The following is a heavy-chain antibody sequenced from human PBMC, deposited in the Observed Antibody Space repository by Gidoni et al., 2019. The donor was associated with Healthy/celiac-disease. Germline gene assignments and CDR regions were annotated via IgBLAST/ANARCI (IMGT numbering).Heavy chain of an antibody. CDR3: ARGGYDFWSGPEYFQH. J-gene: IGHJ1*01. CDR2: ISSSSSTI. V-gene: IGHV3-48*02. D-gene: IGHD3-3*01. CDR1: GFTFSSYS. Sequence: EVQLVESGGGLVQPGGSLRLSCAASGFTFSSYSMNWVRQAPGKGLEWVSYISSSSSTIYYADSVKGRFTISRDNAKNSLYLQMNSLRDEDTAVYYCARGGYDFWSGPEYFQHWGQGTLVTVSS.